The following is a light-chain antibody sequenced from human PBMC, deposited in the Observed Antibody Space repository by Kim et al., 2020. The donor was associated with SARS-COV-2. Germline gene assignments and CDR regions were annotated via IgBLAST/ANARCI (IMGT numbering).Light chain of an antibody. J-gene: IGKJ1*01. CDR1: QSVNKNY. CDR2: GAS. V-gene: IGKV3-20*01. Sequence: EIVLTQSPGTLSLSPGERATLSCRASQSVNKNYLAWYQQNPGQAPSLLVYGASSRATGIPDRFSGSGSGTDFTLTISRLEPEDFAVYYCQQYGNSPETFGQGTKVDIK. CDR3: QQYGNSPET.